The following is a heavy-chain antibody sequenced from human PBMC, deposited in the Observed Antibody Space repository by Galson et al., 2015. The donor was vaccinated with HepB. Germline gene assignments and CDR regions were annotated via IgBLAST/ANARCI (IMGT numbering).Heavy chain of an antibody. CDR3: ARTGRAVAGMPYIWFDP. V-gene: IGHV5-51*01. J-gene: IGHJ5*02. CDR1: GYSFISYW. D-gene: IGHD6-19*01. Sequence: QSGAEVKKPGESLKISCKGSGYSFISYWIGWVRQMPGKGLEWMGIIYPGDSDTRYSPSFQGQVTISADKSISTAYLQWSSLKASDTAMYYCARTGRAVAGMPYIWFDPWGQGTLVTVSS. CDR2: IYPGDSDT.